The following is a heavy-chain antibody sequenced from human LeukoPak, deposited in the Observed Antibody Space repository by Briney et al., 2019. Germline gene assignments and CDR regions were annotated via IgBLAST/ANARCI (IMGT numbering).Heavy chain of an antibody. J-gene: IGHJ5*02. CDR1: GGSISSSSYY. Sequence: ETLSLTCTVSGGSISSSSYYWGWIRQPPGKGLEWVSGMSGSGVNTDYADSVKGRFTISRDNSKNTLYLQMNSLRAEDTAVYYCARDSSGWYPTSWFDPWGQGTLVTVSS. V-gene: IGHV3-23*01. CDR2: MSGSGVNT. D-gene: IGHD6-19*01. CDR3: ARDSSGWYPTSWFDP.